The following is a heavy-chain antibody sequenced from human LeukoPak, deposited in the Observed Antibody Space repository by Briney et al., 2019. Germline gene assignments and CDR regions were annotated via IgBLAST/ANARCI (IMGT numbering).Heavy chain of an antibody. V-gene: IGHV1-2*02. Sequence: ASVKVSCKASGYTFTGYYMHWVRQAPGQGLEWMGWINPNSGGTNYAQKFQGRVTMTGDTSISTAYMELSRLRSDDTAVYYCARSPIYLYYFDYWGQGTLVTVSS. CDR1: GYTFTGYY. CDR2: INPNSGGT. J-gene: IGHJ4*02. D-gene: IGHD2-2*02. CDR3: ARSPIYLYYFDY.